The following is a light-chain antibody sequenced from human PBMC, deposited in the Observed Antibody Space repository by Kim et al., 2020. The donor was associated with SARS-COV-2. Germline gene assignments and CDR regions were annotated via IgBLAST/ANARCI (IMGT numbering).Light chain of an antibody. Sequence: EIVLTQSPGTLSLSPRERATLSCRASQSVSSSYLAWYQQKPGQAPRLLIYGASSRATGIPDRFSGSGSGTDFTLTISRLEPEDFAVYYCQQYGSSPLLTFGGGTKVDIK. CDR3: QQYGSSPLLT. CDR2: GAS. CDR1: QSVSSSY. V-gene: IGKV3-20*01. J-gene: IGKJ4*01.